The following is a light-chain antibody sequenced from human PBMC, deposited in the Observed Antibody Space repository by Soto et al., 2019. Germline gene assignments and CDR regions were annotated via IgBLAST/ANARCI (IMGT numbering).Light chain of an antibody. V-gene: IGKV1-5*03. CDR2: EAS. CDR1: QSINNR. J-gene: IGKJ4*01. CDR3: QQYSSYPLT. Sequence: DIQMTQSPSTLSASVGDRVTITCRASQSINNRLAWYQQKPGKAPNLLIYEASSLEGGVPSRFSGSGSGTEFTLTISSLQPDDFASYYCQQYSSYPLTFGGGTKVEIK.